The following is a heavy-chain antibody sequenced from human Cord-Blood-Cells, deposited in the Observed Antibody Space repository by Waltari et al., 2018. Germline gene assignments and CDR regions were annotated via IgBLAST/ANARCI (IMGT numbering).Heavy chain of an antibody. D-gene: IGHD7-27*01. Sequence: QVQLVQSGAEVKKPGVSVKVSCQVAGYTLTELSMHWVRQSPGKGLEWMGGFDPEDGETIYAQKFQGRVTMTEDTSTDTAYMERSSLRSEDTAVYYCANWGRYGANFDYWGQGTLVTVSS. J-gene: IGHJ4*02. V-gene: IGHV1-24*01. CDR1: GYTLTELS. CDR3: ANWGRYGANFDY. CDR2: FDPEDGET.